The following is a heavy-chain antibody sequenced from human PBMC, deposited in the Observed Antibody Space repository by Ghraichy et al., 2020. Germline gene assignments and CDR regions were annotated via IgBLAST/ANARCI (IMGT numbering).Heavy chain of an antibody. J-gene: IGHJ4*02. D-gene: IGHD6-13*01. Sequence: GGSLRLSCAASGFTFSSYAMSWVRQAPGKGLEWVSAISGSGGSTYYADSVKGRFTISRDNSKNTLYLQMNSLRAEDTAVYYCAKLGPDMIAAAGTGYFDYWGQGTLVTVSS. CDR3: AKLGPDMIAAAGTGYFDY. CDR1: GFTFSSYA. CDR2: ISGSGGST. V-gene: IGHV3-23*01.